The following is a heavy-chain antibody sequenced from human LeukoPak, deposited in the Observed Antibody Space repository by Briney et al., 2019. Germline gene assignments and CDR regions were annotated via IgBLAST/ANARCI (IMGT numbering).Heavy chain of an antibody. Sequence: SETLFLTCTVSGGSISSYYWSWIRQPAGKGLEWIGRIYTGGSTNYNPSLKSRVTMSVDTSKNQFSLKLSSVTAADTAVYYCARVSPHIVVVVAATRGDYFDYWGQGTLVTVSS. CDR1: GGSISSYY. J-gene: IGHJ4*02. D-gene: IGHD2-15*01. CDR2: IYTGGST. V-gene: IGHV4-4*07. CDR3: ARVSPHIVVVVAATRGDYFDY.